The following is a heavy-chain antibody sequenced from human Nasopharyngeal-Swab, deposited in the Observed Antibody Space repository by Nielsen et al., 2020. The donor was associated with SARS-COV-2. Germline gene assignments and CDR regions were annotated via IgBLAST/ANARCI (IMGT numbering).Heavy chain of an antibody. CDR3: ARVGLGYSSGWYGAFDI. D-gene: IGHD6-19*01. CDR1: GFTFSSYW. Sequence: LKISCAASGFTFSSYWMHWVRQAPGKGLVWVSRINSDGSSTSYADSVKGRFTISRDNAKNTLYLQMNSLRAEDTAVYYCARVGLGYSSGWYGAFDIWGQGTMVTVSS. V-gene: IGHV3-74*01. CDR2: INSDGSST. J-gene: IGHJ3*02.